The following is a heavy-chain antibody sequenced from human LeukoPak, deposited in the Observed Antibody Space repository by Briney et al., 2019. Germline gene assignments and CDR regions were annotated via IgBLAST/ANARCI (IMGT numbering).Heavy chain of an antibody. D-gene: IGHD4-17*01. CDR3: ARSGGDYGDYVRAFDI. CDR2: IDPSDSYT. V-gene: IGHV5-10-1*01. CDR1: GYSFTSYW. Sequence: ESLRISCEGFGYSFTSYWISWVRQMPGKGLEWMGRIDPSDSYTYYSPSFQGHVTISGDKSISTAYLQWSSLEASDTAMFYCARSGGDYGDYVRAFDIWGQGTMVTVSS. J-gene: IGHJ3*02.